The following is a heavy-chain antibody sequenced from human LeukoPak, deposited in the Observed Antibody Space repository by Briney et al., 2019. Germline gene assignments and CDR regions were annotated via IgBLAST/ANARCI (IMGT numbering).Heavy chain of an antibody. J-gene: IGHJ4*02. V-gene: IGHV3-30*18. Sequence: GRPLRLPCAPSRFTFSSYGKHCVRQSPGKAVEWVAVISYDGSNKYFADSGKGRFTISRDKAKNTLYLQMSSLRAEDTAVYYCAKDRDSSSWYLDYWGQGTLVTVSS. CDR3: AKDRDSSSWYLDY. D-gene: IGHD6-13*01. CDR1: RFTFSSYG. CDR2: ISYDGSNK.